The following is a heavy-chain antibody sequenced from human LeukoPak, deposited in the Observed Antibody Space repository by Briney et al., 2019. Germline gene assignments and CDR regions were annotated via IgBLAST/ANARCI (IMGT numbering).Heavy chain of an antibody. D-gene: IGHD2-15*01. Sequence: PGGSLRLSCVAPGFTFSSYGMYWVRQAPGKGLEWVAVIWYDGSNKYYADSVKGRFTISRDNSKNTLYLQMNSLRAEDTAVYYCARVLCSGGTCLDAFDIWGQGTMVTVSS. CDR1: GFTFSSYG. CDR3: ARVLCSGGTCLDAFDI. CDR2: IWYDGSNK. J-gene: IGHJ3*02. V-gene: IGHV3-33*01.